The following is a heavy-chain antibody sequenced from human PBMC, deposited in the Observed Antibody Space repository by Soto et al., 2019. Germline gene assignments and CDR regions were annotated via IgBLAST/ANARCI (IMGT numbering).Heavy chain of an antibody. CDR3: ARDRAIVVVPGAMQNYYYGMGV. CDR2: INPNSGGT. J-gene: IGHJ6*02. Sequence: ASVKVSCKASGYTFTGYYMHWVRQAPGQGLEWMGWINPNSGGTNYAQKFQGWVTMTRDTSISTAYMELSRLRSDDTAVYYCARDRAIVVVPGAMQNYYYGMGVWGQGTTVTVSS. CDR1: GYTFTGYY. D-gene: IGHD2-2*01. V-gene: IGHV1-2*04.